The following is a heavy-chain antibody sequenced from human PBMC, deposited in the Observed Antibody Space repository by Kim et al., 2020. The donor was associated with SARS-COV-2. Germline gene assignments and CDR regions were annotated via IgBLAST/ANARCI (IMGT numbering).Heavy chain of an antibody. V-gene: IGHV3-33*06. J-gene: IGHJ3*02. Sequence: GGSLRLSCAASGFTFSSYAMHWVRQAPGKGLEWVAVIWYDGSKKYYADSVKGRFTISRDNSKNTLFLQLNSLRVEDTAVYYCAKDQGRTWYYDAFDIWGQGTMVTVSS. CDR2: IWYDGSKK. CDR3: AKDQGRTWYYDAFDI. D-gene: IGHD6-13*01. CDR1: GFTFSSYA.